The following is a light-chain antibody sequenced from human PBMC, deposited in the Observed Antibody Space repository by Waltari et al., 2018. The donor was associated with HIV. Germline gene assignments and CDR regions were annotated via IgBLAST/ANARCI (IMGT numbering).Light chain of an antibody. CDR1: NSTIGHNY. V-gene: IGLV1-51*01. CDR2: DNN. J-gene: IGLJ2*01. Sequence: QSVLTQPPSVSAAPGPKVTISCSGSNSTIGHNYVSWYQQLPGTAPKLLIYDNNKRPSGIPDRFSGSKSGTSATLGITGLQTGDEADYYCGSWDSSLSGVVFGGGTKLTVL. CDR3: GSWDSSLSGVV.